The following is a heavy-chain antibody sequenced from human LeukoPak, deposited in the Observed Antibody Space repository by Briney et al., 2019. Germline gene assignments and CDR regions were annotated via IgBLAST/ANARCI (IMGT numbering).Heavy chain of an antibody. D-gene: IGHD2-15*01. CDR3: ARRSEFDNTHYHYFDY. CDR2: IYHSGST. V-gene: IGHV4-39*01. J-gene: IGHJ4*02. Sequence: SETLSLTCTVSGGSIDSRSYYWDWIRQAPGKGLEWIGTIYHSGSTEYNPSLKSRVAIFVDTSKNQFPLILHSVAAADTAVYYCARRSEFDNTHYHYFDYWGQGALVTVSS. CDR1: GGSIDSRSYY.